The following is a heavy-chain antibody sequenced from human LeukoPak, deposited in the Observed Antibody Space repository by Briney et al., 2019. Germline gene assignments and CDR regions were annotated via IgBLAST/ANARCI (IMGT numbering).Heavy chain of an antibody. D-gene: IGHD6-19*01. CDR1: GFRFNTYW. J-gene: IGHJ4*02. V-gene: IGHV3-7*01. CDR3: ARVLYSSGSLDY. CDR2: IKQDGNEK. Sequence: GGSLRLSCAASGFRFNTYWMSWVRQAPGKGLEWVANIKQDGNEKYYADSVKGRFTISRDNGKNSLDLQMNSLRADDTAVYYCARVLYSSGSLDYWGQGTLVTVSS.